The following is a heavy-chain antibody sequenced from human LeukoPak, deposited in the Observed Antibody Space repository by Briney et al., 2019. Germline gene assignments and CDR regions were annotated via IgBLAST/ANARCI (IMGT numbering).Heavy chain of an antibody. D-gene: IGHD1-26*01. CDR3: ARQSGDSGSYQGNAFDI. V-gene: IGHV4-59*08. CDR1: GGSISSYY. J-gene: IGHJ3*02. Sequence: PSETLSLTCTVSGGSISSYYWSWIRQPPGKGLEWIGYIYYSGSTNYNPSLKSRVTISVDTSKNQFSLKLSSVTAADTAVYYCARQSGDSGSYQGNAFDIWGQGTMVTVSS. CDR2: IYYSGST.